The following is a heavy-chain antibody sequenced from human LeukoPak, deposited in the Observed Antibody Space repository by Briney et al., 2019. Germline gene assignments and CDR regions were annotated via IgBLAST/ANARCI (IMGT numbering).Heavy chain of an antibody. D-gene: IGHD1-26*01. CDR2: ISYDGSNK. V-gene: IGHV3-30*18. CDR3: AKPLYSGSYYKVASFDY. CDR1: GFTFSSYG. Sequence: PGGSLRLSCAASGFTFSSYGMHWVRQAPGKGLEWVAVISYDGSNKYYADSVKGRFTISRDNSKNTLYLRMNSLRAEDTAVYYCAKPLYSGSYYKVASFDYWGQGTLVTVSS. J-gene: IGHJ4*02.